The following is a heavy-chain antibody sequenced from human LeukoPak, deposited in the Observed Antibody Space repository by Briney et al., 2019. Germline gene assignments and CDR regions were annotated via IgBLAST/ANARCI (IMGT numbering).Heavy chain of an antibody. Sequence: PGGSLRLSCAASGFTFSSYEVNWVRQAPGKRLEWVSYISSGSTIYDADSVKGRFTISRDNAKNSLYLQMNSLRAEDTAVYYCARESIAVAGAPFDYWGQGTLVTVSS. V-gene: IGHV3-48*03. D-gene: IGHD6-19*01. CDR1: GFTFSSYE. CDR2: ISSGSTI. J-gene: IGHJ4*02. CDR3: ARESIAVAGAPFDY.